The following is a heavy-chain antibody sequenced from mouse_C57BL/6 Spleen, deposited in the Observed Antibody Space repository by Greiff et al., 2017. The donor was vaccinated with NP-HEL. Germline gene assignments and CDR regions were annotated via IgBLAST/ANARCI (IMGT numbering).Heavy chain of an antibody. CDR1: GYSITSGYY. J-gene: IGHJ4*01. CDR2: ISYDGSN. D-gene: IGHD3-2*02. CDR3: AREESSGYYAMDY. V-gene: IGHV3-6*01. Sequence: ESGPGLVKPSQSLSLTCSVTGYSITSGYYWNWIRQFPGNKLEWMGYISYDGSNNYNPSLKNRISITRDTSKNQFFLKLNSVTTEDTATYYCAREESSGYYAMDYWGQGTSVTVSS.